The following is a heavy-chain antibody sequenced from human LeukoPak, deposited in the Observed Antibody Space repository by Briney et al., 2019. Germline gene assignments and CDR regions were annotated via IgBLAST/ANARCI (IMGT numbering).Heavy chain of an antibody. D-gene: IGHD4-17*01. Sequence: SETLSLTCTVSGGSISSSTFYWGWIRQPPGKGLEWIGSLYYSGSTYYNPSLKSRVTISVDTSKNQFSLKLSSVTAADTAVYYCARLPTVTFFDYWGQGTLVTVSS. J-gene: IGHJ4*02. CDR2: LYYSGST. CDR1: GGSISSSTFY. CDR3: ARLPTVTFFDY. V-gene: IGHV4-39*01.